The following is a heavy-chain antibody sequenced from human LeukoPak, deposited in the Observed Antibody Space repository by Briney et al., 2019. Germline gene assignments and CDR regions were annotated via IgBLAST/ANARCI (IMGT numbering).Heavy chain of an antibody. J-gene: IGHJ6*02. V-gene: IGHV5-10-1*01. CDR1: GYXFTSYW. Sequence: GESLKISCNGSGYXFTSYWISWVRQMPGKGLEWMGRIDPSDSYTNYSPSFQGHVTISADKSISTAYLQWSSLKASDTAMYYCARRYNWNDDGYYYYGMDVWGQGTTVTVSS. D-gene: IGHD1-1*01. CDR2: IDPSDSYT. CDR3: ARRYNWNDDGYYYYGMDV.